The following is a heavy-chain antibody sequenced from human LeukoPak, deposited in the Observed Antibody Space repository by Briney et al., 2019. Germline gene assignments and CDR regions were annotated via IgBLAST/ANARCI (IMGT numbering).Heavy chain of an antibody. J-gene: IGHJ6*02. CDR2: ISYDGSNK. D-gene: IGHD1-26*01. V-gene: IGHV3-30-3*01. CDR1: GFTFSSYA. CDR3: ARGLVGAIYYYYGMDV. Sequence: GSLRLSCAASGFTFSSYAIHWVRQAPGKGLEWVAVISYDGSNKYYADSVKGRFTISRDNSKNTLYLQMNSLRAEDTAVYYCARGLVGAIYYYYGMDVWGQGTTVTVSS.